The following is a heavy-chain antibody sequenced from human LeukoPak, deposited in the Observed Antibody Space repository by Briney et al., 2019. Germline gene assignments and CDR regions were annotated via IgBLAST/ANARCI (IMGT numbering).Heavy chain of an antibody. J-gene: IGHJ4*02. Sequence: GGSLRLSCAASGFTFSSYSMNWVRQAPGKGLEWVSSISSSSSNIYYADSVKGRFTISRDNAKNSLYLQMNSLRAEDTAVYYCARDRSSGWYLFDYWGQGTLVTVSS. CDR1: GFTFSSYS. V-gene: IGHV3-21*01. CDR2: ISSSSSNI. D-gene: IGHD6-19*01. CDR3: ARDRSSGWYLFDY.